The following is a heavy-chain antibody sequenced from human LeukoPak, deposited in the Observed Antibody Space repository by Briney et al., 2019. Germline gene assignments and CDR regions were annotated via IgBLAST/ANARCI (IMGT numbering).Heavy chain of an antibody. Sequence: GSLRLSCAASGFTFSSYSMNWIRQPPGKGLEWIGEINHSGSTNYNPSLKSRVTISVDTSKNQFSLKLSSVTAADTAVYYCARGITMVRGVTLPWFDPWGQGTLVTVSS. CDR1: GFTFSSYS. CDR2: INHSGST. J-gene: IGHJ5*02. V-gene: IGHV4-34*01. D-gene: IGHD3-10*01. CDR3: ARGITMVRGVTLPWFDP.